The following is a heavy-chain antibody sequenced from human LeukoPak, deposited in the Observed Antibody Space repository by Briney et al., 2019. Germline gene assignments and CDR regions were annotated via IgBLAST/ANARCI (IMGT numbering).Heavy chain of an antibody. J-gene: IGHJ5*02. D-gene: IGHD2-2*01. Sequence: SETLSLTCTVSGGSISSGDSYWSWIRQPPGKGLESIGNIYYRRSTYYNPSLKNRVTISVDTSKNQFSLKLSSLTAADTAVYYCARGRAYCSSASCYGPHWFDPWGQGTLVTVSS. CDR3: ARGRAYCSSASCYGPHWFDP. V-gene: IGHV4-30-4*01. CDR2: IYYRRST. CDR1: GGSISSGDSY.